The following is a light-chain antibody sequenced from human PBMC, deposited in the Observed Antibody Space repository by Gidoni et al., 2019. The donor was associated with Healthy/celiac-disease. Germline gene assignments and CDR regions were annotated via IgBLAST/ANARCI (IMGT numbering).Light chain of an antibody. CDR2: GKN. V-gene: IGLV3-19*01. CDR1: SLRIYY. Sequence: SSELTPDPAVSVALGQTVRITCQGDSLRIYYASWYQQKPGQAPVLVIYGKNNRPSGIPDRFSGSSSGNTASLTITGAQAEDEADYYCNSRDSSGNHVVFGGGTKLTVL. CDR3: NSRDSSGNHVV. J-gene: IGLJ2*01.